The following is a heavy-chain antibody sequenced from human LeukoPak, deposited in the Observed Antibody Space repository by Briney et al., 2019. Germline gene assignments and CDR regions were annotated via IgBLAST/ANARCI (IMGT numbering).Heavy chain of an antibody. CDR2: ISSSSSYI. CDR3: ARDQVSAGAIDY. D-gene: IGHD1-26*01. V-gene: IGHV3-21*01. CDR1: GFTFSSYS. J-gene: IGHJ4*02. Sequence: GGSLRLSCAASGFTFSSYSMNWVRQAPGKGLEWVSSISSSSSYIYYADSVKGRFTISRDNAKNSLYLQMNSLRAEDTAVYYCARDQVSAGAIDYWGQGTLVTISS.